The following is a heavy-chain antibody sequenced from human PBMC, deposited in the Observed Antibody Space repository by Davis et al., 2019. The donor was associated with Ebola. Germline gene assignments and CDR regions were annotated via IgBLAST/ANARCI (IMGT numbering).Heavy chain of an antibody. D-gene: IGHD3-3*01. CDR1: GFTVSSNY. J-gene: IGHJ4*02. CDR2: IYSGGST. CDR3: ARDQPYYDFWSGVDY. V-gene: IGHV3-53*01. Sequence: GESLKISCAASGFTVSSNYMSWVRQAPGKGLEWVSVIYSGGSTYYADSVKGRFTISRDNSKNTLYLQMNSLRAEDTAVYYCARDQPYYDFWSGVDYWGQGTLVTVSS.